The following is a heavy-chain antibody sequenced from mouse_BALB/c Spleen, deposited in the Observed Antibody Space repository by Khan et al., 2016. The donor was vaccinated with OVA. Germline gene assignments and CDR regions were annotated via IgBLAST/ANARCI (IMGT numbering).Heavy chain of an antibody. CDR3: VNHGSCCAWFTY. Sequence: QVQLKQSGAELAKPGASVKMSCKASGYTFNKYWMHWVKQRPGQGLEWIGYINPSTGYTEYNQKFKDKATLTADKSSSTAYMQLSSLTSEDSAVYYCVNHGSCCAWFTYWGQGTLVTVSA. D-gene: IGHD1-1*01. CDR2: INPSTGYT. V-gene: IGHV1-7*01. CDR1: GYTFNKYW. J-gene: IGHJ3*01.